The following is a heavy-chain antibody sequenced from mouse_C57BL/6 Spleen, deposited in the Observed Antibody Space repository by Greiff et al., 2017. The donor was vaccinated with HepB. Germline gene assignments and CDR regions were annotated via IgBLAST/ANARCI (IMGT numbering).Heavy chain of an antibody. CDR1: GYTFTSYW. V-gene: IGHV1-55*01. CDR3: ASQFITTKGFAD. D-gene: IGHD1-1*01. Sequence: VQLQQPGAELVKPGASVKMSCKASGYTFTSYWITWVKQRPGQGLEWIGDIYPGSGSTNYNEKFKSKATLTVDTSSSTAYMQLSSLTSEDSAVYYCASQFITTKGFADWGQGTLVTVSA. CDR2: IYPGSGST. J-gene: IGHJ3*01.